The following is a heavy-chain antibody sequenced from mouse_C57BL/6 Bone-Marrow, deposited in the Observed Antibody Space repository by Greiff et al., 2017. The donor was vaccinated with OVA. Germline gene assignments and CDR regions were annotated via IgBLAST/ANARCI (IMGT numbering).Heavy chain of an antibody. Sequence: QVQLQQPGAELVKPGASVKLSCKASGYTFTSYWMHWVKQRPGQGLEWIGMIHPNSGSTNYNEKFKSKATLTVDKSSSTAYMQLSSLTSEDAAVYYCARSVHWYFDVWGTGTTVTVSS. J-gene: IGHJ1*03. D-gene: IGHD6-1*01. V-gene: IGHV1-64*01. CDR3: ARSVHWYFDV. CDR1: GYTFTSYW. CDR2: IHPNSGST.